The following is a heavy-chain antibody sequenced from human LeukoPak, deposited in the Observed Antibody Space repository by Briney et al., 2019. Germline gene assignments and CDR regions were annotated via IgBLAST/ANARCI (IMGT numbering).Heavy chain of an antibody. V-gene: IGHV6-1*01. CDR3: ARDLSGIFDP. CDR1: GDSVLSNRAA. Sequence: SQTLSLTCAISGDSVLSNRAAWNWIRQSPSRGLEWLGRTFYRSKWYSDYAVSVKSRITINPDTSKNHFSLQLNSVTPEDTAVYYCARDLSGIFDPWGQGTLVTVYS. D-gene: IGHD3-10*01. J-gene: IGHJ5*02. CDR2: TFYRSKWYS.